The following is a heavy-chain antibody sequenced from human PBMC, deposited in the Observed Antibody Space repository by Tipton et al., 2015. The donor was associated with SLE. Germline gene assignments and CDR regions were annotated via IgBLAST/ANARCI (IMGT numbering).Heavy chain of an antibody. CDR2: INPNGAYT. V-gene: IGHV1-46*01. CDR1: GYTFTGYY. Sequence: QSGAEVKKPGASVKVSCRASGYTFTGYYMHWLRQAPGQGLEWMGVINPNGAYTTYAQAFKGRVTVTTDTSTSTVYMELSSLKSEDSAVYYCAREGAGSTRRGFDIWGQGTVVTVSS. D-gene: IGHD1-1*01. J-gene: IGHJ3*02. CDR3: AREGAGSTRRGFDI.